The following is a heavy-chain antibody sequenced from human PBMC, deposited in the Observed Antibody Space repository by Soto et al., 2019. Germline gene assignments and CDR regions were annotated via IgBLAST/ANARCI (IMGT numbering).Heavy chain of an antibody. Sequence: SGPTLVNPTQTLTLTFTFSGFSLITSGMCVSWIRQPPGKALEWLALIDWDDDKYYSTSLKTRLTISKDTSKNHVVLTMTNMDPVDTATYYCARMLLPMEPYYLDVWGQGTTVTVSS. D-gene: IGHD1-1*01. CDR3: ARMLLPMEPYYLDV. V-gene: IGHV2-70*01. J-gene: IGHJ6*03. CDR1: GFSLITSGMC. CDR2: IDWDDDK.